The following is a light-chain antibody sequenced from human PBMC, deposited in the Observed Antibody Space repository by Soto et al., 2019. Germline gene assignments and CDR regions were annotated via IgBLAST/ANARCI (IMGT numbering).Light chain of an antibody. Sequence: VMTQAPATLSVSPGERATLSCRASQTINNNVAWYQLKDGQVPRLVIYGASTRATDIPARFSGSGSGTEFTLTISSLQSEDFAEYHCQQRSNRITFGQGTRLEIK. CDR1: QTINNN. J-gene: IGKJ5*01. CDR2: GAS. CDR3: QQRSNRIT. V-gene: IGKV3-15*01.